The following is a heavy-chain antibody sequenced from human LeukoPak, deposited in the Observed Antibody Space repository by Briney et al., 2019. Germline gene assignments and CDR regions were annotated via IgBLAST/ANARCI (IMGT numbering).Heavy chain of an antibody. CDR2: INQDGSER. J-gene: IGHJ4*02. Sequence: GGSLRLSCAASGFTFSSYWMTWVRQAPGKGLEWVANINQDGSERYYVDSVKGRFTISRDNAKNSLSLQMNSLRAEDTAVYYCAREARAVVTIDRWGQGTLVTVSS. V-gene: IGHV3-7*01. CDR3: AREARAVVTIDR. CDR1: GFTFSSYW. D-gene: IGHD3-3*01.